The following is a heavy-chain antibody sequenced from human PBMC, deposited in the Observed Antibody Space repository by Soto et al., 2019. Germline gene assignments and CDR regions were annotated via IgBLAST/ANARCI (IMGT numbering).Heavy chain of an antibody. J-gene: IGHJ1*01. CDR3: VQFGRRGGSGYYGDYEDINFQH. CDR2: MNPNSGNT. V-gene: IGHV1-8*01. CDR1: GYTFTSYD. Sequence: ASVKVSCKASGYTFTSYDINWVRQATGQGLEWMGWMNPNSGNTGYAQKFQGRVTMTRNTSISTAYMELSSLRSEDTAVYYCVQFGRRGGSGYYGDYEDINFQHWGQGTLVTVSS. D-gene: IGHD4-17*01.